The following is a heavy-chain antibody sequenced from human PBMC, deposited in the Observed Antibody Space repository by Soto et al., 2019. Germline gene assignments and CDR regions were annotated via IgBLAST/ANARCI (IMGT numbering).Heavy chain of an antibody. CDR3: VRGSFGYYGP. CDR2: IRNPGYGGTT. CDR1: GFSFGDYA. V-gene: IGHV3-49*04. J-gene: IGHJ5*02. Sequence: PGGSLRLSCTTYGFSFGDYAMTWVRQAPGKGLEWVGFIRNPGYGGTTEYATSVKGRFIISRDDSMSSAYLQLNSLKVDDSAVYYCVRGSFGYYGPWGQGTLVTVSS. D-gene: IGHD3-22*01.